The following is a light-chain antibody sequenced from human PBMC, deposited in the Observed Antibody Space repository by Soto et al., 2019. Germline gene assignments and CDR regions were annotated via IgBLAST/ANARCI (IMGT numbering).Light chain of an antibody. CDR2: AAS. V-gene: IGKV3-20*01. Sequence: EIVLTQSPGTLSLSPGERATLSCRASQSINNRYLAWYQQKPGQAPRLLIYAASSRATGIPDRFSGSGSGTDFTLPTSRLGPEDFAVFYCQQFGSSPGFTFGPGTKVDIK. J-gene: IGKJ3*01. CDR3: QQFGSSPGFT. CDR1: QSINNRY.